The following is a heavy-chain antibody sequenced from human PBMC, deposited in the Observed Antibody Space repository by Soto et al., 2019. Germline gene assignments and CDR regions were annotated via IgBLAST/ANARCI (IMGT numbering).Heavy chain of an antibody. CDR3: AKAPGFTIFGEDYYMDV. V-gene: IGHV3-21*04. Sequence: GGSLRLSCAASGFTFSNHTMNWVRQAPGRGLEWVTSISSRSSYIYYADSVKGRFTISRDNSKNTLYLQMNSLRAEDTAVYYCAKAPGFTIFGEDYYMDVWGKGTTVTVSS. D-gene: IGHD3-3*01. CDR2: ISSRSSYI. CDR1: GFTFSNHT. J-gene: IGHJ6*03.